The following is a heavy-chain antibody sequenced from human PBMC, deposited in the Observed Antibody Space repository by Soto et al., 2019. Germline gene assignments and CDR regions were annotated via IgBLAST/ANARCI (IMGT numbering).Heavy chain of an antibody. Sequence: PSETLSLTCTVSGGSISSYYWSWIRQPPGKGLEWIGYIYYSGSTNCNPSLKSRVTISVDTSKNQFSLKLSSVIAADTAVYYCARAYGKSSNWFDPWGQGTLVTVSS. CDR3: ARAYGKSSNWFDP. V-gene: IGHV4-59*01. J-gene: IGHJ5*02. CDR1: GGSISSYY. CDR2: IYYSGST. D-gene: IGHD3-10*01.